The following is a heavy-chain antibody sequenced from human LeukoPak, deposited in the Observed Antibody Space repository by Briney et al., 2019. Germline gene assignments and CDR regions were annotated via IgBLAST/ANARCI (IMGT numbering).Heavy chain of an antibody. CDR2: IYHSGTT. D-gene: IGHD1-26*01. CDR3: ARDSGLRRSEVSTLYYHGMDV. Sequence: SETLSLSCTVSGGSISSYYWSWIRQPPGKGLEWIGYIYHSGTTNHNPSLKSRVTISLDTSKNQFSLKLSSVTAADTAVYYCARDSGLRRSEVSTLYYHGMDVWGQGTTVTVSS. V-gene: IGHV4-59*01. CDR1: GGSISSYY. J-gene: IGHJ6*02.